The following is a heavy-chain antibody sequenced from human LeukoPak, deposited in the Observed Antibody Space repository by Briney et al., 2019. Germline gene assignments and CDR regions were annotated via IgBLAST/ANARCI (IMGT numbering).Heavy chain of an antibody. CDR3: ARRGNGILWWSDGFDY. Sequence: PSETLSLTCTVSGGSISSSSYYWGWIRQPPGKGLEWIGSIYYSGSTYYNPSLKSRVTISVDTSKNQFSLKLSSVTAADTAVYYCARRGNGILWWSDGFDYWGQGTLVTVSS. V-gene: IGHV4-39*01. D-gene: IGHD2-21*01. J-gene: IGHJ4*02. CDR1: GGSISSSSYY. CDR2: IYYSGST.